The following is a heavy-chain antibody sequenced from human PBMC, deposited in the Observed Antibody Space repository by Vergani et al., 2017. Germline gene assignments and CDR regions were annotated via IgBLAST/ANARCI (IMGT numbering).Heavy chain of an antibody. CDR1: GFTFSSYS. Sequence: EVQLVESGGGLVQPGGSLRLSCAASGFTFSSYSMNWVRQAPGKGLEWVSYISSSSSTIYYADSVKGRFTISRDNAKNSLYLQMNSLRAEDTAVYYCARNSQDQLLYRYFDYWGQGTLVTVSS. J-gene: IGHJ4*02. V-gene: IGHV3-48*01. CDR3: ARNSQDQLLYRYFDY. D-gene: IGHD2-2*02. CDR2: ISSSSSTI.